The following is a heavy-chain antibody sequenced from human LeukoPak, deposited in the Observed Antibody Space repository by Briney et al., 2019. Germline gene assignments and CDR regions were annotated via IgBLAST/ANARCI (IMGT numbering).Heavy chain of an antibody. J-gene: IGHJ5*02. CDR2: IFHSGST. CDR3: ARDNSLARKVGAITYNWFDP. V-gene: IGHV4-4*02. Sequence: SGTLSLTCAISGGPISSSHWWNWVRQPPGKGLEWIGEIFHSGSTSYNPSLKSRVTISVDKSKNQFSLRLNFVTAADTAVYYCARDNSLARKVGAITYNWFDPWGQGTLVTVSS. D-gene: IGHD1-26*01. CDR1: GGPISSSHW.